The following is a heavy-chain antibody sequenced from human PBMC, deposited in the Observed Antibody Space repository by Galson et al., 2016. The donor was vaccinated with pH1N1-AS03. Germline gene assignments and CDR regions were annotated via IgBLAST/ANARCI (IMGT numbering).Heavy chain of an antibody. CDR1: GFTFSSYW. J-gene: IGHJ4*02. CDR2: IDSDGSNT. CDR3: ADPFGLP. V-gene: IGHV3-74*01. D-gene: IGHD2/OR15-2a*01. Sequence: SLRLSCAASGFTFSSYWMHWVRHLPEKGLVWVSGIDSDGSNTYYADSVRGRFTISRDNAKNTLYLQMNSLRAEDTALYYCADPFGLPWGQGTLITVSS.